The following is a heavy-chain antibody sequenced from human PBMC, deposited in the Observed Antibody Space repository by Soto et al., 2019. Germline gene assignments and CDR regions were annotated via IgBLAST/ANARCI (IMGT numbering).Heavy chain of an antibody. CDR3: AGGAYCGGDCLDY. J-gene: IGHJ4*02. CDR1: GGSISSYY. D-gene: IGHD2-21*02. V-gene: IGHV4-59*01. CDR2: IYYSGST. Sequence: SETLSLTCTVSGGSISSYYWSWIRQPPGKGLQWIGYIYYSGSTNYNPSLKSRVTISVDTSKNHFSLKLSSVTAADTAVYYCAGGAYCGGDCLDYWGQGTLVTVS.